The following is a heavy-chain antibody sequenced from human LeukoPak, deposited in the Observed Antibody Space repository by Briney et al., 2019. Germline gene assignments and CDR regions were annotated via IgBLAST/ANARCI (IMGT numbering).Heavy chain of an antibody. D-gene: IGHD2-15*01. Sequence: SVKVSCKASGGTFSSYAISWVRQAPGQGLEWMGRIIPILGIATYAQKFQGRVTITADKSTSTAYMELSSLRSEDTAVYYCTSGRYCSGGSCYPYYYYYYGMDVWGQGTTVTVSS. V-gene: IGHV1-69*04. CDR1: GGTFSSYA. J-gene: IGHJ6*02. CDR3: TSGRYCSGGSCYPYYYYYYGMDV. CDR2: IIPILGIA.